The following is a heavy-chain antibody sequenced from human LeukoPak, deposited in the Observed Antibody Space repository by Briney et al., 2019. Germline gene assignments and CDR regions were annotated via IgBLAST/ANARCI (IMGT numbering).Heavy chain of an antibody. CDR3: ARGPYYDFWIHPYYYYYYMDV. J-gene: IGHJ6*03. Sequence: ASVKVSCKASGGTFSSYAISWVRQAPGQGLEWMGGIIPIFVTANYAQKFQGRVTITADEYTSTAYMELSSLRSEDTAVYYCARGPYYDFWIHPYYYYYYMDVWGKGTTVTVSS. V-gene: IGHV1-69*01. CDR1: GGTFSSYA. D-gene: IGHD3-3*01. CDR2: IIPIFVTA.